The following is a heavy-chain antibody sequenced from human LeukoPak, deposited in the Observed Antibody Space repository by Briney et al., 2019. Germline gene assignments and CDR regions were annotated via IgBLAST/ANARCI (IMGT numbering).Heavy chain of an antibody. Sequence: SENLSLNCTVSGGSISSYYWSWIRQPPGKGLGWIGYIYYSGSTNYNPSLKSRVTISVDTSKNQFSLKLSSVTAADTAVYYCARILEWPNWFDPWGQGTLVTVSS. CDR2: IYYSGST. CDR1: GGSISSYY. V-gene: IGHV4-59*01. CDR3: ARILEWPNWFDP. J-gene: IGHJ5*02. D-gene: IGHD3-3*01.